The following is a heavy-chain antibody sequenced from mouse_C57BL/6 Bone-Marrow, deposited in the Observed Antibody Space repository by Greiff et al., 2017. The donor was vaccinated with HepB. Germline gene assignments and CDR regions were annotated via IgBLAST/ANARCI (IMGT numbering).Heavy chain of an antibody. CDR2: IRSKSNNYAT. CDR3: VRHVDYGSGSAMDY. V-gene: IGHV10-1*01. J-gene: IGHJ4*01. D-gene: IGHD1-1*01. CDR1: GFSFNTYA. Sequence: EVQGVESGGGLVQPKGSLKLSCAASGFSFNTYAMNWVRQAPGKGLEWVARIRSKSNNYATYYDDSVKDRFTISRDDSESMLYLQMNNLKTEDTAMYYCVRHVDYGSGSAMDYWGQGTSVTVSS.